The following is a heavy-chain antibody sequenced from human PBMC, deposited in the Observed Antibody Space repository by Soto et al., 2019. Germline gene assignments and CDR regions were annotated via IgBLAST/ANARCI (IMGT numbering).Heavy chain of an antibody. D-gene: IGHD6-13*01. CDR1: GGSFSGYY. J-gene: IGHJ4*02. V-gene: IGHV4-34*01. CDR2: INHSGST. CDR3: ARRRYSSSQTQIDY. Sequence: SETLSLTCAVYGGSFSGYYWSWIRQPPGKGLEWIGEINHSGSTNYNPSLKSRVTISVDTSKNQFSLKLSSVTAADTAVYYCARRRYSSSQTQIDYWGQGTLVTVSS.